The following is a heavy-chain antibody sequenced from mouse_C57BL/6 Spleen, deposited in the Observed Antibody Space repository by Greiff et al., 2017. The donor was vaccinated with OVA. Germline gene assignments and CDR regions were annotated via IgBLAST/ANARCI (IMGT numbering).Heavy chain of an antibody. D-gene: IGHD4-1*01. CDR1: GFSLSTSGMG. V-gene: IGHV8-12*01. J-gene: IGHJ3*01. CDR3: ARINWDWFAY. Sequence: VMLVESGPGILQSSQTLSLTCSFSGFSLSTSGMGVSWIRQPSGKGLEWLAHIYWDDDKRYNPSLKSRLTISKDTSRNQVFLKITSVDTADTATYYCARINWDWFAYWGQGTLVTVSA. CDR2: IYWDDDK.